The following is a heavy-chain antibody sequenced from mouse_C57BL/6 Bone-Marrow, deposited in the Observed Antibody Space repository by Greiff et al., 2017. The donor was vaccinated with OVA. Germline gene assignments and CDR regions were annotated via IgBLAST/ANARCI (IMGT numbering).Heavy chain of an antibody. CDR3: ARSGGYDGYYVH. J-gene: IGHJ3*01. CDR1: GYTFTSYW. Sequence: QVQLQQPGAELVKPGASVKMSCKASGYTFTSYWITWVKQRPGQGLEWIGDIYPGSGSTNYNEKFKSKATLTVDTSSSTAYMQLSSLTSEDSAVYYCARSGGYDGYYVHWGQGTLVTVSA. V-gene: IGHV1-55*01. D-gene: IGHD2-3*01. CDR2: IYPGSGST.